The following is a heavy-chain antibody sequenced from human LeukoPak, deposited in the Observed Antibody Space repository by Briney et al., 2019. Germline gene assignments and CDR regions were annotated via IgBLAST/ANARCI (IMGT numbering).Heavy chain of an antibody. CDR3: ARAGGPGNDYGDYVDNWFDP. V-gene: IGHV1-2*02. J-gene: IGHJ5*02. D-gene: IGHD4-17*01. CDR2: INPNSGGT. CDR1: GYTFTGYY. Sequence: ASVKVSCKASGYTFTGYYMHWVRQAPGQGLEWMGWINPNSGGTNYAQKFQGRVTMTRDTSISTAYMELSRLRSDDTAVYYCARAGGPGNDYGDYVDNWFDPWGQGTLVTVSS.